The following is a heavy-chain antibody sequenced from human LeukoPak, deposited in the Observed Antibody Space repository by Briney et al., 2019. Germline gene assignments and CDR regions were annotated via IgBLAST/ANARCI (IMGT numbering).Heavy chain of an antibody. J-gene: IGHJ5*02. CDR3: ARDPSSSWYNWFDP. Sequence: GASVKVSCKASGGTFSSYAISWVRQAPGQGLEWMGGIIPIFGTANYAQKFQGRVTITADESTGTAYMELSSLRSEDTAVYYCARDPSSSWYNWFDPWGQGTLVTVSS. CDR2: IIPIFGTA. CDR1: GGTFSSYA. V-gene: IGHV1-69*13. D-gene: IGHD6-13*01.